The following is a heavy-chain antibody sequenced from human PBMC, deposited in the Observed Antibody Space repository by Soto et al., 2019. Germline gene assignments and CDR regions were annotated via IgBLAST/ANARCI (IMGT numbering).Heavy chain of an antibody. V-gene: IGHV5-51*01. CDR1: GYNFTSYW. Sequence: GESLKISCNGVGYNFTSYWIGWVRQMPGKGLEWMAIIFPGDSDTRYSPSFQGQVTISADKSITTAYLQWSSLKASNTAMYFCARPGATEQYYFDYWGQGTLVTVSS. J-gene: IGHJ4*02. D-gene: IGHD3-10*01. CDR2: IFPGDSDT. CDR3: ARPGATEQYYFDY.